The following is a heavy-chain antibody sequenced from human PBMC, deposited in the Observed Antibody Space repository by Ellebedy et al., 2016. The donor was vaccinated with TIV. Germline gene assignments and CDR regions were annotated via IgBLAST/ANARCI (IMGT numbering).Heavy chain of an antibody. J-gene: IGHJ4*02. V-gene: IGHV5-51*01. CDR2: IYPGDSTT. Sequence: GESLKISCKGSGYSFPTYWIGWVRQMPGKGLEWMGAIYPGDSTTKYSPSFQGQVPISADKSISTAYLQWRSLKASDTAMYYCARHDTVDTAMFPYWGQGSLVTVSS. D-gene: IGHD5-18*01. CDR1: GYSFPTYW. CDR3: ARHDTVDTAMFPY.